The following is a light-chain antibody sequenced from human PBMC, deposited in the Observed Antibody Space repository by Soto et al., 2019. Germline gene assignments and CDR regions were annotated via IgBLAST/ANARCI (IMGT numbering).Light chain of an antibody. CDR1: QSVTNSY. J-gene: IGKJ2*01. Sequence: EIVLTQSPGTLSLSPGERATLSCRASQSVTNSYLAWYQQKPGQAPRLLIYAASSRATGIPDRFAGSVSGTAFPLTISRLEPEDFAVYYCQQYVAPPPYTFGQGTRLEIK. V-gene: IGKV3-20*01. CDR3: QQYVAPPPYT. CDR2: AAS.